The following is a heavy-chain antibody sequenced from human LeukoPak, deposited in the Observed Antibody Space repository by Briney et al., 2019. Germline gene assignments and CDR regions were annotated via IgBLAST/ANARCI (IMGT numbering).Heavy chain of an antibody. J-gene: IGHJ6*02. V-gene: IGHV3-53*01. CDR1: GFTVSSNY. CDR2: IYSDDST. Sequence: GGSLRLSCAASGFTVSSNYMSWVRQAPGKGLEWVSVIYSDDSTYYADSVKGRFTISRDNSKNTLYLKMNSLRAEDTAVYYCAREMRIAVANYYGMDVWGQGTTVTVSS. D-gene: IGHD6-13*01. CDR3: AREMRIAVANYYGMDV.